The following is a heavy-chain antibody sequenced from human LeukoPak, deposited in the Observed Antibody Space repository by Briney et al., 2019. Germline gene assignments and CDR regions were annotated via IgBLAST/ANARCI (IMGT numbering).Heavy chain of an antibody. Sequence: GGSLSLSCAASGFTFSDYDMHWVRQATGKGLEWVSAIGTAGDTYYTGSVKGRFTISRENAKNSLYLQMNSLRAGDTAVYYCARVARERVGGVYYFDYWGQGTLVTVSS. J-gene: IGHJ4*02. CDR2: IGTAGDT. CDR3: ARVARERVGGVYYFDY. V-gene: IGHV3-13*01. D-gene: IGHD1-1*01. CDR1: GFTFSDYD.